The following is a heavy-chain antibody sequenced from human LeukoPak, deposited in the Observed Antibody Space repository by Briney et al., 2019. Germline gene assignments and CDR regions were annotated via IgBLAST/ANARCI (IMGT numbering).Heavy chain of an antibody. CDR3: ARVRGSYCSDH. D-gene: IGHD1-26*01. J-gene: IGHJ4*02. CDR2: ISTSGTTI. CDR1: GFTFGDYY. V-gene: IGHV3-11*04. Sequence: KTGGSLRLSCAASGFTFGDYYMSWIRQTPGKGLEWVSYISTSGTTIHYADSVKGRFTISRDNAKNSLYLQMNSLRAEDTPVYYCARVRGSYCSDHWGQGILVIVSS.